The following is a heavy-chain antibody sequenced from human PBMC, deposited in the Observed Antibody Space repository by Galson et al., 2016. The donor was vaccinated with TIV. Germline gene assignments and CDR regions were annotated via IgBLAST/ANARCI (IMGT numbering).Heavy chain of an antibody. CDR1: GFTFSSYA. CDR3: AKGNRNLPWNWFDP. Sequence: LRLSCAASGFTFSSYAMSWVRQAPGKGLEWVSGMSGSGGGPYYADSVKGRFTISRDNSKNTLYLQMNSLRAEDTAVYYCAKGNRNLPWNWFDPWGQGTLVTVSS. D-gene: IGHD1-14*01. J-gene: IGHJ5*02. CDR2: MSGSGGGP. V-gene: IGHV3-23*01.